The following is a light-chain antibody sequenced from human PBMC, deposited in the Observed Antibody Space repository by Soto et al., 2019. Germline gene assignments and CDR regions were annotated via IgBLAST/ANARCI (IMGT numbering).Light chain of an antibody. V-gene: IGKV4-1*01. Sequence: DIVMTQSPDSLAVSLGERATINCKSSQSVLYSSSNRNYLAWYQQKPGQPPKLLIYWASARESGVPDRFSGSGSGTDFTLTISNLQAEDVAVYYCQQHYGTPHTYGQGTKLEIK. J-gene: IGKJ2*01. CDR1: QSVLYSSSNRNY. CDR3: QQHYGTPHT. CDR2: WAS.